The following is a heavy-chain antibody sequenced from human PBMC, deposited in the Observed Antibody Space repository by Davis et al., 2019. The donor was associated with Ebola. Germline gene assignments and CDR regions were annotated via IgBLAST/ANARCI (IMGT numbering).Heavy chain of an antibody. CDR2: IWYDGSNK. CDR1: GFTFSSYG. Sequence: GESLKISCAASGFTFSSYGMHWVRQAPGKGLEWVAVIWYDGSNKYYADSVKGRFTISRDNSKNTLYLQMNSLRAEDTAVYYCAKDLRARIVGATNDYWGQGTLVTVSS. CDR3: AKDLRARIVGATNDY. J-gene: IGHJ4*02. D-gene: IGHD1-26*01. V-gene: IGHV3-33*06.